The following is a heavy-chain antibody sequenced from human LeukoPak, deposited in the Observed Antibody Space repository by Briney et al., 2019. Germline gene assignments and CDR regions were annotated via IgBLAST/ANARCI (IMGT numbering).Heavy chain of an antibody. J-gene: IGHJ6*03. CDR3: ARDLLGYNYHYMDV. Sequence: GGSLRLSCAASRFSFSDYNMNWARQAPGKGLEWVSSISSSSSYIYYADSVKGRFTISRDDAKNSLYLQMNSLRAEDTAVYFCARDLLGYNYHYMDVWGKGTTVTVSS. CDR2: ISSSSSYI. D-gene: IGHD3-16*02. V-gene: IGHV3-21*01. CDR1: RFSFSDYN.